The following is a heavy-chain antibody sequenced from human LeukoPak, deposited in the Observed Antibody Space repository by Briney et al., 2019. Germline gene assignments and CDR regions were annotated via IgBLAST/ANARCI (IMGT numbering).Heavy chain of an antibody. CDR1: GYTFTSYD. CDR3: ARVLADCSGGSCYFGSPGGPTTYYFDY. Sequence: ASVKVSCKASGYTFTSYDINWVRQATGQGLEWVGWMNPNSGNTGYAQKFQGRVTMTRNTSISTAYMELSSLRSEDTAVYCCARVLADCSGGSCYFGSPGGPTTYYFDYWGQGTLVTVSS. CDR2: MNPNSGNT. V-gene: IGHV1-8*01. J-gene: IGHJ4*02. D-gene: IGHD2-15*01.